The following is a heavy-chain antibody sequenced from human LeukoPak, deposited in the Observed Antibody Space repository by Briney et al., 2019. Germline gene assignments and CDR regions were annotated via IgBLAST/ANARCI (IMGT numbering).Heavy chain of an antibody. CDR3: ARDHIVVVRHYYYYMDV. J-gene: IGHJ6*03. V-gene: IGHV3-48*01. CDR1: GFTFSNYG. CDR2: ISSSSSTI. D-gene: IGHD2-21*01. Sequence: PGGSLRLSCAASGFTFSNYGMSWVRQAPGKGLEWVSYISSSSSTIYYADSVKGRFTISRDNAKNSLYLQMNSLRAEDTAMYYCARDHIVVVRHYYYYMDVWGKGTTVTVSS.